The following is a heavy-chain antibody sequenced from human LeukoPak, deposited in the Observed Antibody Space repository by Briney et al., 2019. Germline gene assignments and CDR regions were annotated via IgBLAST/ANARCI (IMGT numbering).Heavy chain of an antibody. CDR2: IYRGGST. CDR3: ARVRVGNLLDY. CDR1: GLTFSSNY. V-gene: IGHV3-53*01. Sequence: GGSLRLSCAASGLTFSSNYMSWVRQAPGKGLEWVSVIYRGGSTYYTDSVKGRFTISRDNFKNTLYLQTNSLTTEDPAVYYCARVRVGNLLDYGGQGTLVTVSS. J-gene: IGHJ4*02. D-gene: IGHD1-1*01.